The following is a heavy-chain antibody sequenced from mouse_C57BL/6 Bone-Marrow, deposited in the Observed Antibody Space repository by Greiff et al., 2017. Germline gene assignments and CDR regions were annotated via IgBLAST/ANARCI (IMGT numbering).Heavy chain of an antibody. V-gene: IGHV1-64*01. Sequence: QVQLQQPGAELVKPGASVQLSCKASGYTFTSYWMHWVKQRPGQGLEWIGMIHPNSGSTNYNEKFKSKATLTVDKSSSTAYMQLSSLTSEDSAVYYCARSRYYGSSWYFDVWGTGTTVTVSS. CDR3: ARSRYYGSSWYFDV. D-gene: IGHD1-1*01. CDR1: GYTFTSYW. CDR2: IHPNSGST. J-gene: IGHJ1*03.